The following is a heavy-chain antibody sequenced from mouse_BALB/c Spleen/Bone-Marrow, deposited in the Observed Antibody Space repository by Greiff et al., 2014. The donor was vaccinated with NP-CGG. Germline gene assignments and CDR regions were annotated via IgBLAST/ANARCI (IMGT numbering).Heavy chain of an antibody. V-gene: IGHV1-63*02. J-gene: IGHJ4*01. CDR1: GYTFTNYW. CDR2: IYPGGGYT. D-gene: IGHD1-1*01. Sequence: VKLMESGAELVRPGTSVKMSCKAAGYTFTNYWIGWVKQRPGHGPEWIGDIYPGGGYTNYNEKFKGKATLTADTSSSTAYMQLSSLTSEDSAIYYCARGYGSSSYDTDYWGQGTSVTVSS. CDR3: ARGYGSSSYDTDY.